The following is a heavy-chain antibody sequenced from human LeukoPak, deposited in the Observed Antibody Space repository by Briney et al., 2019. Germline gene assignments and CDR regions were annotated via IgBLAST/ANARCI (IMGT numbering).Heavy chain of an antibody. V-gene: IGHV3-7*01. Sequence: GGSLRLSCAVSGFTFSSYWMNWVRQAPGKGLEWVANIKQDGSEKNYVDSVKVRFTITRDNAKSSLVLQMNDLRAEDTAVYYCAKGGRGNGEVYWGRGTLVSVSS. CDR3: AKGGRGNGEVY. D-gene: IGHD2-8*01. CDR2: IKQDGSEK. CDR1: GFTFSSYW. J-gene: IGHJ4*02.